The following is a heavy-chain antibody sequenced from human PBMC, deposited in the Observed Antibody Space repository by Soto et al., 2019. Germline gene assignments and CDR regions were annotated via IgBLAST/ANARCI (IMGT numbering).Heavy chain of an antibody. Sequence: PGGSLRLSCRASGFTFSNAWKHWVRRAPGKGLVLVSRVNNDGYNTAYADSVKGRFTISRDNARNILYMQMDSLRVEDTAIYYCARDVGGPDDWGQGTPVTVSS. D-gene: IGHD2-15*01. V-gene: IGHV3-74*01. J-gene: IGHJ4*01. CDR2: VNNDGYNT. CDR3: ARDVGGPDD. CDR1: GFTFSNAW.